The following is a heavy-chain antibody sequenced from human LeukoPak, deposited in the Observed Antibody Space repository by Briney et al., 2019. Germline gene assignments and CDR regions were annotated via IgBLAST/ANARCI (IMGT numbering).Heavy chain of an antibody. CDR1: VYSISSVYF. CDR3: ARNGGYGKFDY. Sequence: SETLSLTCAVSVYSISSVYFWGWLRRPPGKGLEWIGTIDHSGSTYYNPSLKSRVTMSVDTSKNQFSLNLSSVTAADTAFYYSARNGGYGKFDYWGQGTLVTVSS. CDR2: IDHSGST. D-gene: IGHD1-26*01. V-gene: IGHV4-38-2*01. J-gene: IGHJ4*02.